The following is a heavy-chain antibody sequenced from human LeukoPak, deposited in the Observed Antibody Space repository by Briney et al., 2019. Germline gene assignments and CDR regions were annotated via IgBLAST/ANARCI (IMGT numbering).Heavy chain of an antibody. Sequence: SVKVSCKATGGTFRSYAISGVGQAPGQGLEGMEGIIPIFGTSNNAQKCQGRVTITADESTSTAYMELSSLRSEDTAVYYCARTSSPPSYYYGSGSPGARFDPWGQGTLVTVSS. J-gene: IGHJ5*02. V-gene: IGHV1-69*13. D-gene: IGHD3-10*01. CDR1: GGTFRSYA. CDR3: ARTSSPPSYYYGSGSPGARFDP. CDR2: IIPIFGTS.